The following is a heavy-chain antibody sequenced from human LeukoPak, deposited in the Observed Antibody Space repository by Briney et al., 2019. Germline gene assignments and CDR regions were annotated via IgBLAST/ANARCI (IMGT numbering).Heavy chain of an antibody. CDR2: IYTSGST. CDR3: ARGVPLGYCSGGSCYDNWFDP. Sequence: SETLSLTCTVSGGSISSYYWSWIRQPAGKGLEWIGRIYTSGSTNYNPSLKSRVTMSVDTSKNQFSLKLNSVTAADTAVYYCARGVPLGYCSGGSCYDNWFDPWGQGTLVTVSS. V-gene: IGHV4-4*07. J-gene: IGHJ5*02. CDR1: GGSISSYY. D-gene: IGHD2-15*01.